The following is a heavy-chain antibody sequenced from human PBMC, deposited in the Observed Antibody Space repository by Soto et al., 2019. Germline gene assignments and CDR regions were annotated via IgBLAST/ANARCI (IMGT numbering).Heavy chain of an antibody. CDR3: ARDPAPPAHADL. Sequence: GASVKVSCKASGYTFTSYDINWVQQATGQGLEWMGWMNPNSGNTGYAQKFQGGVTMTRNTSISTAYMELSSLRSEDTAVYYCARDPAPPAHADLWGQGTLVTVSS. CDR1: GYTFTSYD. J-gene: IGHJ4*02. V-gene: IGHV1-8*01. CDR2: MNPNSGNT.